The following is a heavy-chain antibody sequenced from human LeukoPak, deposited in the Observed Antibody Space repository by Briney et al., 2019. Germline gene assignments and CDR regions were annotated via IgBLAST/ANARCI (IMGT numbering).Heavy chain of an antibody. V-gene: IGHV4-34*01. D-gene: IGHD7-27*01. CDR1: GGSFSGYY. CDR2: ISHSGST. Sequence: SETLSLTCAVYGGSFSGYYWSWIRQPPGKGLEWIGEISHSGSTNYNPSLKSRVTISVDTSKNQFSLKLSSVTAADTAVYYCARVLGTYFDYWGQGTLVTVSS. J-gene: IGHJ4*02. CDR3: ARVLGTYFDY.